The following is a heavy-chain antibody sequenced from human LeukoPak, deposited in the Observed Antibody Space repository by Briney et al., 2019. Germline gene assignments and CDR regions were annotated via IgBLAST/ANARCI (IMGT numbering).Heavy chain of an antibody. CDR1: GFTFTSYY. V-gene: IGHV1-46*01. J-gene: IGHJ6*03. CDR3: ARDLGGYSHNYYYYYMDV. CDR2: IKPSGHTT. D-gene: IGHD5-18*01. Sequence: GASVTVSCKASGFTFTSYYMHWVRQAPGQGLEGMGVIKPSGHTTNYAQKFQGRVTMTRDTPTSTVYMELSSLRSDDTAVYYCARDLGGYSHNYYYYYMDVWGKGTTVTISS.